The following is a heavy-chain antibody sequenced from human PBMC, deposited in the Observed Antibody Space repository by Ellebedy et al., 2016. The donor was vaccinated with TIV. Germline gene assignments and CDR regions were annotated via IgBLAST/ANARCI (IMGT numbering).Heavy chain of an antibody. CDR1: GLNFSMFA. V-gene: IGHV3-30-3*01. D-gene: IGHD5/OR15-5a*01. J-gene: IGHJ4*02. CDR3: TNGGLSNSPRHYFDS. CDR2: VSYDGDNK. Sequence: GESLKISCAASGLNFSMFAMHWVRQAPGKGLEWVASVSYDGDNKVYADSVKGRFSISRDNSKNTLFLQMNSLRADDTALYYCTNGGLSNSPRHYFDSWGQGTLVTVSS.